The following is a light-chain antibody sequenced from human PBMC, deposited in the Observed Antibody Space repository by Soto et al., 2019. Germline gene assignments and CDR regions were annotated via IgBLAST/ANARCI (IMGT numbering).Light chain of an antibody. V-gene: IGLV2-11*01. CDR1: TSDVGGYEY. CDR3: CSYAGNYTGI. J-gene: IGLJ2*01. Sequence: QSVLTQPRSVSGSPGQSVSISCTGTTSDVGGYEYVSWYQQHPDKAPQLLIFDVTKRPSGVPDRFSGSKSGNTASLTISGLQADDEADYYCCSYAGNYTGIFGGGTKLTVL. CDR2: DVT.